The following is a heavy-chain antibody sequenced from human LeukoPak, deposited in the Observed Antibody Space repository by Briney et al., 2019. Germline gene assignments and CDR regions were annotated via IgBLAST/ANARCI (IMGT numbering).Heavy chain of an antibody. CDR3: ARHVRSSWTFDY. CDR1: GGSISSYY. J-gene: IGHJ4*02. Sequence: SETLSLTCTVSGGSISSYYWSWIRQPPGKGLEWIGYIYTSGSTNYNPSLKSRVTISVDTSKNQFSLKLSSVTAADTAVYYRARHVRSSWTFDYWGQGTLVTVSS. D-gene: IGHD6-13*01. CDR2: IYTSGST. V-gene: IGHV4-4*09.